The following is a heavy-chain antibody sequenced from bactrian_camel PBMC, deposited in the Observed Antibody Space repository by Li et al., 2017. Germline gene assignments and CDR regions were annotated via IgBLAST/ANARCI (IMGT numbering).Heavy chain of an antibody. CDR1: GFTFSQYW. CDR3: VADAYKR. CDR2: ITADNGGET. Sequence: HVQLVESGGGLVQPGGSLRLSCAASGFTFSQYWMYWIRQVPGKGFEWVATITADNGGETYYSFSVRGRFTISRDNVKDTVSLQMNKLKPDDTAVYYCVADAYKRWGQGTQVTVSS. J-gene: IGHJ4*01. V-gene: IGHV3S1*01.